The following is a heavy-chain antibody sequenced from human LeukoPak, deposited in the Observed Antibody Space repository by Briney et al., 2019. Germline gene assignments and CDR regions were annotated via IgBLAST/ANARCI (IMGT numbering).Heavy chain of an antibody. CDR3: ARNLASGRGFRNAVDV. Sequence: GGSLRLSCAASGFTFSSYSMNWVRQAPGKGLEWVSYISRSDFYTHYADSVKGRFIISRDNAKNSLFLQMNSLRVEDTAVYYCARNLASGRGFRNAVDVWGQGTSVTVS. CDR1: GFTFSSYS. J-gene: IGHJ6*02. CDR2: ISRSDFYT. D-gene: IGHD3-10*01. V-gene: IGHV3-21*05.